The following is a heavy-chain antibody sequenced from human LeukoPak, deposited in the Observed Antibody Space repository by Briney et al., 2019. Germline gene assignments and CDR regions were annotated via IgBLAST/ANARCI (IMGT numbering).Heavy chain of an antibody. CDR2: ISAYNGNT. Sequence: GASVKVSCKASGYTFTSYGISWVRQAPGQGLEWMGWISAYNGNTNYAQKLQGRVTMTTDTSTSTAYMELRSLRSDDTAVYYCARAVVWWELPQGMDVWGQGTTVTVSS. V-gene: IGHV1-18*01. D-gene: IGHD1-26*01. CDR1: GYTFTSYG. CDR3: ARAVVWWELPQGMDV. J-gene: IGHJ6*02.